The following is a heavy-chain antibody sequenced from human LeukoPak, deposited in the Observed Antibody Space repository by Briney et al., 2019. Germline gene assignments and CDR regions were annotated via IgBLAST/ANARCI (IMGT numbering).Heavy chain of an antibody. D-gene: IGHD5-12*01. CDR2: IYPGDSDA. CDR3: AGAYSAYDAFEY. V-gene: IGHV5-51*01. Sequence: GESLKMSCKGSGYSFTNYWIGWVRQKPGKGLEWMGIIYPGDSDATYSPSFQGLVTISADKSISTAYLQWSSLKASDTAMYYCAGAYSAYDAFEYWGQGTLVTVSS. CDR1: GYSFTNYW. J-gene: IGHJ4*02.